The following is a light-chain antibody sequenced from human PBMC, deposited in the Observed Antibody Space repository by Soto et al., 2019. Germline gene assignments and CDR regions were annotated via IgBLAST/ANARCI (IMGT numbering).Light chain of an antibody. J-gene: IGKJ1*01. CDR2: KAS. CDR1: QSISSW. V-gene: IGKV1-5*03. CDR3: QQYNDNWT. Sequence: DIQITQSTSTLSASVGDRVTITCRASQSISSWLAWYQQKPGKAPRLLIYKASNLESGVPSRFSGSGSGTEFTLTISSLQPDDSATYYCQQYNDNWTFGQGTKVDIK.